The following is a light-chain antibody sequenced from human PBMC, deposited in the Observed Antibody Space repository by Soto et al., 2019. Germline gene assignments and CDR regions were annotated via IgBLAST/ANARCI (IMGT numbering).Light chain of an antibody. J-gene: IGLJ2*01. V-gene: IGLV2-14*01. Sequence: QSALTQPASVSGSPGQSITISCTGTSSDIGGYNYISWYQQPPGKAPKLMIYEVTNRPSGVSNRCSGSKSGNTASLTISGPQPEAEADYDCSSYSSRSTHVVFGGGTKLTVL. CDR2: EVT. CDR3: SSYSSRSTHVV. CDR1: SSDIGGYNY.